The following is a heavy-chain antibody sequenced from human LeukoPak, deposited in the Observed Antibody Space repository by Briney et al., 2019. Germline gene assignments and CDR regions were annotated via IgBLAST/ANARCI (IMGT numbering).Heavy chain of an antibody. CDR1: GFTFDDYT. D-gene: IGHD2-15*01. CDR2: ISGDGTNT. Sequence: PGGSLRLSCAASGFTFDDYTMHWVRQAPGKGLEWVSLISGDGTNTYYADSVKGRFTISRDNSKNSLFLQMNSLRVEDTALYYCGKDMGDIAVVIAALDSWGQGTLVTISS. V-gene: IGHV3-43*02. J-gene: IGHJ4*02. CDR3: GKDMGDIAVVIAALDS.